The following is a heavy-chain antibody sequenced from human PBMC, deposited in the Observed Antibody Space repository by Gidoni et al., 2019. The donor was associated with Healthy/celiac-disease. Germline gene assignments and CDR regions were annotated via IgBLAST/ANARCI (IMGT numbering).Heavy chain of an antibody. CDR3: ARKGGSYYYGMDV. Sequence: QVQLVQSGAEVKKPGASVKVSCKASGSTFTSYYMHWVRQAPGQGLEWMGIINPSGGSTSYAQKFQGRVTMTRDTSTSTVYMELSSLRSEDTAVYYCARKGGSYYYGMDVWGQGTTVTVSS. CDR1: GSTFTSYY. D-gene: IGHD1-26*01. CDR2: INPSGGST. V-gene: IGHV1-46*03. J-gene: IGHJ6*02.